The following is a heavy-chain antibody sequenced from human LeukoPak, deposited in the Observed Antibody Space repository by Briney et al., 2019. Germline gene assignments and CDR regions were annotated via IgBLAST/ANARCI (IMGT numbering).Heavy chain of an antibody. CDR1: GGSISSGDYY. CDR2: IYYSGST. CDR3: ARAALQLWLHPDY. Sequence: SETLSLTCTVSGGSISSGDYYWSWIRQPPGKGLEWIGYIYYSGSTYYRPSLKSRVTISVDTSKNQFSLKLSSVTAADTAVYYCARAALQLWLHPDYWGQGTLVTVSS. V-gene: IGHV4-30-4*08. J-gene: IGHJ4*02. D-gene: IGHD5-18*01.